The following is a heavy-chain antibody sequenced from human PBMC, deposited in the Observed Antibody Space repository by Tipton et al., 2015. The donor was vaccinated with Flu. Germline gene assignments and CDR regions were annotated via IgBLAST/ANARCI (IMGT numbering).Heavy chain of an antibody. CDR2: IIPIFSIP. J-gene: IGHJ4*02. V-gene: IGHV1-69*01. D-gene: IGHD6-19*01. CDR3: ASRSSSGWYPFDY. Sequence: QLVQSGAEVKKPGSSMKVSCKASGGTFSSYVISWVRQAPGQGLEWMGGIIPIFSIPKYAQKFQGRVTITADESASTAYMELSSLRSDDTAIYYCASRSSSGWYPFDYWGQGTLVTVSS. CDR1: GGTFSSYV.